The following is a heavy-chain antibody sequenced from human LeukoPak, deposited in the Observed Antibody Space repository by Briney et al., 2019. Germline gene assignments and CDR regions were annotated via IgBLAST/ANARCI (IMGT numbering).Heavy chain of an antibody. V-gene: IGHV3-53*01. J-gene: IGHJ4*02. CDR3: AGPGHSSGWYYYFDY. CDR2: IYSGGST. CDR1: GFTVRSNY. Sequence: PGGSLRLSCAASGFTVRSNYMSWVRQAPGKGLEWVSVIYSGGSTYYADSVKGRFTISRDNAKNTLYLQMNSLRAEDTAVYYCAGPGHSSGWYYYFDYWGQGTLVTVSS. D-gene: IGHD6-19*01.